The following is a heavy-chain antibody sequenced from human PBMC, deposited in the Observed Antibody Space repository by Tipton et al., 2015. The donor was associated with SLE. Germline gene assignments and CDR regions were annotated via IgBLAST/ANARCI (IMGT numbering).Heavy chain of an antibody. Sequence: QLVQSGAEVKKPGSSVKVSCKASGGTFSSYTITWVRQAPGQGLEWMGRIIPILGIANYAQKFQGRVTITADKSTSTAYMELSSLRSEDTAVYYCAKDRVIYAFWSGYGPEGYHYYYGMDVWGQGTTVTVSS. CDR3: AKDRVIYAFWSGYGPEGYHYYYGMDV. CDR2: IIPILGIA. D-gene: IGHD3-3*01. J-gene: IGHJ6*02. CDR1: GGTFSSYT. V-gene: IGHV1-69*09.